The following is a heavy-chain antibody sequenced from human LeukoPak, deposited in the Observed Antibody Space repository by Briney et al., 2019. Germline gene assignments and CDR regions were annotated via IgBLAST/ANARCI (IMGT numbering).Heavy chain of an antibody. D-gene: IGHD6-13*01. J-gene: IGHJ4*02. Sequence: ASETLSLTCTVSGGSISSGGYYWSWIRQHPGKGLEWIGYIYYSGSTYYNPSLKSRVTISVDTSKNQFSLKLSSVTAADTAVYYCARLAEGSSGGFDYWGQGTLVTVSS. CDR1: GGSISSGGYY. CDR2: IYYSGST. CDR3: ARLAEGSSGGFDY. V-gene: IGHV4-31*03.